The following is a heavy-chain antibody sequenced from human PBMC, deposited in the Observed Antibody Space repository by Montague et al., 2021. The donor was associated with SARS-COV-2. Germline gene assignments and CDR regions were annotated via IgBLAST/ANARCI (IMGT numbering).Heavy chain of an antibody. CDR3: ARDGWAHYYDSSGYEGNFDI. CDR2: ISSSSSYI. D-gene: IGHD3-22*01. CDR1: GFPFRSYT. J-gene: IGHJ3*02. Sequence: SRRLSLAASGFPFRSYTINWVRQAPGKGLEWVSCISSSSSYIYYAYSVKCLFTIFRDTAKNSLFLQMNSLRAEDTAVYYCARDGWAHYYDSSGYEGNFDIWGQGTMVTVSS. V-gene: IGHV3-21*01.